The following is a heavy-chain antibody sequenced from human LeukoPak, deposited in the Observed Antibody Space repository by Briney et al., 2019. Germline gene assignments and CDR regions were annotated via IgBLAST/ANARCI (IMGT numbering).Heavy chain of an antibody. CDR3: ARVTGSWSIDY. D-gene: IGHD6-13*01. Sequence: GGSLRLSCSASGFTFIDYYMGWIPQGPGEGLECVSYITSSTYTDYADSVRGRFTISRDNAKNSLFLQMNSLRAEDTAVYYCARVTGSWSIDYWGRGTLVTVSS. CDR1: GFTFIDYY. CDR2: ITSSTYT. J-gene: IGHJ4*02. V-gene: IGHV3-11*05.